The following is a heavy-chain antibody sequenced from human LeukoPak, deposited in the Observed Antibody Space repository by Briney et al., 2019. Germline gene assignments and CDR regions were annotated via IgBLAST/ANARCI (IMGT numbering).Heavy chain of an antibody. D-gene: IGHD3-22*01. CDR2: ISSSSSYI. CDR3: ARVGAYYYDSSGYPSAFDI. V-gene: IGHV3-21*01. J-gene: IGHJ3*02. CDR1: GFTFSSYS. Sequence: GGSLRLSCAASGFTFSSYSMNWGRQAPGKGLEWVSSISSSSSYIYYADSVKGRFTISRDNAKNSLYLQMNSLRAEDTAVYYCARVGAYYYDSSGYPSAFDIWGQGTMVTVSS.